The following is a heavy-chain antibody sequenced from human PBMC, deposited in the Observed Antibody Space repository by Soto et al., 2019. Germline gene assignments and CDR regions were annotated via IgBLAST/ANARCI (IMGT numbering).Heavy chain of an antibody. CDR3: ARDFSARKSAFYGMDV. CDR1: GGSVSSGSYY. D-gene: IGHD3-3*02. CDR2: IYYSGST. V-gene: IGHV4-31*03. Sequence: SETLSLTCTVSGGSVSSGSYYWSWIRQHPGKGLEWIGYIYYSGSTYYNPSLKSRVTISVDTSKNQFSLKLSSVTAADTAAYYCARDFSARKSAFYGMDVWGQGTTVTVSS. J-gene: IGHJ6*02.